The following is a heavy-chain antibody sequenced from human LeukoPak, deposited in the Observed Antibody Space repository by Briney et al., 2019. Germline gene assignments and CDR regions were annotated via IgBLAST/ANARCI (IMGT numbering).Heavy chain of an antibody. CDR1: GGTFSSYA. CDR2: IIPIFGIA. J-gene: IGHJ6*02. V-gene: IGHV1-69*04. CDR3: AVTGCGGDCYTYGYYYYDMDV. Sequence: SVKVSCKASGGTFSSYAISWVRQAPGQGLEWMGRIIPIFGIANYAQKFQGRVTITADKSTSTAYMELSSLRSEDTAVYYCAVTGCGGDCYTYGYYYYDMDVWGQGTTVTVSS. D-gene: IGHD2-21*02.